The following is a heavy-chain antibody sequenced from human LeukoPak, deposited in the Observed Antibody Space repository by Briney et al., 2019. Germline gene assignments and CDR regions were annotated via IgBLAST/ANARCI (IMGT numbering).Heavy chain of an antibody. D-gene: IGHD1-14*01. CDR3: VRRAAVRGMDF. V-gene: IGHV3-23*01. CDR1: GFIFYTHT. CDR2: ISGSGDST. J-gene: IGHJ6*02. Sequence: PGGSLRLSCTGSGFIFYTHTLTWVRQAPGKGLEWVASISGSGDSTNYGDSVKGRFTISRDNFKRTVHLEMSNLRADDTAMYYRVRRAAVRGMDFWGLGTTVMVSS.